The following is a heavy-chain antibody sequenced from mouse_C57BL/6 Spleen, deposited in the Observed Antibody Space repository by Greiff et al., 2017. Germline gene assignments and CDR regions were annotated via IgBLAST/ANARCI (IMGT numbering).Heavy chain of an antibody. CDR3: ARGDYDDGGYAMDY. D-gene: IGHD2-4*01. Sequence: QVQLQQSGAELVRPGTSVKMSCKASGYTFTNYWIGWAKQRPGHGLEWIGDIYPGGGYTNYNEKFKGKATLTADKSSSTAYMQFSSLTSEDSAIYYCARGDYDDGGYAMDYWGQGTSVTVSS. CDR1: GYTFTNYW. CDR2: IYPGGGYT. V-gene: IGHV1-63*01. J-gene: IGHJ4*01.